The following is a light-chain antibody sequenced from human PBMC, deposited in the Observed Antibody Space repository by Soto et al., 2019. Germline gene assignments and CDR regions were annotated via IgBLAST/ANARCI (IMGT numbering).Light chain of an antibody. J-gene: IGLJ2*01. Sequence: QSALTQPASVSASPGQSITISCAGTSSDVGGWPHVSWYQQHPGKAPKLVIYEVSNRPSGVSSRFSGSKSGTSASLAISGLQSEDEADYYCAAWDDSLNGVVFGGGTQLTVL. CDR3: AAWDDSLNGVV. CDR1: SSDVGGWPH. CDR2: EVS. V-gene: IGLV2-14*01.